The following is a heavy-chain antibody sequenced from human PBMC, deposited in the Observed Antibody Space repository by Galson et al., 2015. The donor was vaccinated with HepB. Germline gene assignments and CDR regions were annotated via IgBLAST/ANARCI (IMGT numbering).Heavy chain of an antibody. CDR3: AREAAVAGLRA. CDR1: GFTFGDYH. CDR2: INSDGSST. D-gene: IGHD6-19*01. V-gene: IGHV3-74*01. J-gene: IGHJ5*02. Sequence: SLRLSCAASGFTFGDYHMSWIRQAPGKGLVWVSRINSDGSSTNYADSVKGRFTISRDNAKNTLYLQMNSLRAEDTAVYYCAREAAVAGLRAWGQGTLVNVSS.